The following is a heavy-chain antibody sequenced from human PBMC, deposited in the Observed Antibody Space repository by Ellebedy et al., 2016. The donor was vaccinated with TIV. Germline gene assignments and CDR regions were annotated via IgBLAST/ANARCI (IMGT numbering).Heavy chain of an antibody. CDR2: IIPIFGTA. J-gene: IGHJ6*03. Sequence: SVKVSXXASGGTFSSYAISWVRQAPGQGLEWMGGIIPIFGTANYAQKFQGRVTITADESTSTAYMELSSLRSEDTAVYYCARVGKGYCSSTSCPTSYYYYYMDVWGKGTTVTVSS. V-gene: IGHV1-69*13. D-gene: IGHD2-2*01. CDR3: ARVGKGYCSSTSCPTSYYYYYMDV. CDR1: GGTFSSYA.